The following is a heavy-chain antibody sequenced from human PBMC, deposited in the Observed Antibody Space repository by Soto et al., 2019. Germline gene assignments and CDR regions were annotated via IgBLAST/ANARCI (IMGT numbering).Heavy chain of an antibody. V-gene: IGHV3-48*01. CDR2: ISSSSSTI. J-gene: IGHJ6*03. D-gene: IGHD1-20*01. CDR1: GFTFSSYS. CDR3: APIKPDYYYYYYMDV. Sequence: PGGSLRLSCAASGFTFSSYSMNWVRQAPGKGLEWVSYISSSSSTIYYADSVKGRFTISRDNAKNSLYLQMNSLRAEDTAVYYCAPIKPDYYYYYYMDVWGKGTTVTVSS.